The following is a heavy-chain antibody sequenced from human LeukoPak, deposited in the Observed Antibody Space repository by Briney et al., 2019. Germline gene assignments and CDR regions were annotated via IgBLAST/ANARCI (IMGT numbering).Heavy chain of an antibody. CDR3: AGVMRGAFDI. CDR2: LYSGGNT. J-gene: IGHJ3*02. V-gene: IGHV3-53*01. CDR1: GFTVSSNY. Sequence: GGSLRLSCAASGFTVSSNYMAWVRQAPGRGLEWVSLLYSGGNTYYADSVKGRFTISRDNSNNTLYLQLDSLRAEDTAVYYCAGVMRGAFDIWGQGTLVTVSS.